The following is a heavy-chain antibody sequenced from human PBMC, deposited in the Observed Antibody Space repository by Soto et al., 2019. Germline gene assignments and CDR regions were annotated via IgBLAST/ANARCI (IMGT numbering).Heavy chain of an antibody. CDR3: ARGQTDSYGYGDWFDP. CDR1: GDSVSNKNAA. D-gene: IGHD5-18*01. CDR2: TYYRSKWDN. J-gene: IGHJ5*02. Sequence: SQTLSLTCAISGDSVSNKNAAWNWVRQSPSRGLEWLGRTYYRSKWDNNYAVSLKSRITLNADTSMNQFSIQLYSVTPEDTAVYFCARGQTDSYGYGDWFDPWGQGILVTVSS. V-gene: IGHV6-1*01.